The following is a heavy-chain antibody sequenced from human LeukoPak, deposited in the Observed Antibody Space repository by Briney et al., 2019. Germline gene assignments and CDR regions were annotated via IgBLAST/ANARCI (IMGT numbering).Heavy chain of an antibody. CDR2: IYPGDSDT. D-gene: IGHD6-6*01. J-gene: IGHJ5*02. Sequence: GESLKISCQGSGYSFTTYWIAWVRQMPGKGLEWMGIIYPGDSDTRYSPSFQGQVTISADKSISTAYLQWSSLKASDTAMYYCARQWDYSSSSNWFDPWGQGTLVTVSS. V-gene: IGHV5-51*01. CDR3: ARQWDYSSSSNWFDP. CDR1: GYSFTTYW.